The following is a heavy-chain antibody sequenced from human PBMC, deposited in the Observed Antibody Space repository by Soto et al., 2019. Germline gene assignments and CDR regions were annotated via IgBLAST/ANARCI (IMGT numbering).Heavy chain of an antibody. CDR1: GYSFTSYW. J-gene: IGHJ6*02. Sequence: GASLKISCKGSGYSFTSYWIGWVRQMPGKGLEWMGIIYPGDSDTRYSPSFQGQGTISADKSISTAYLQWSSLKASDTAMYYCARSISSNYVGYYYYYGMDVWGQGTTVTVSS. CDR2: IYPGDSDT. CDR3: ARSISSNYVGYYYYYGMDV. D-gene: IGHD4-4*01. V-gene: IGHV5-51*01.